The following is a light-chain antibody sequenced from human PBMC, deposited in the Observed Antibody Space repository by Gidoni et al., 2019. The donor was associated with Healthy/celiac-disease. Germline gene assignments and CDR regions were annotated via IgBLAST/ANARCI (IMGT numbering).Light chain of an antibody. J-gene: IGKJ2*01. CDR1: QGVSSSY. CDR3: QQYGSSPYT. CDR2: GAS. V-gene: IGKV3-20*01. Sequence: EIVLPQSPGTLSLSPGERATLSCRASQGVSSSYLAWSTQKPGHAPRLLIYGASSRATGIPDRFSGSGSGTDFTLPSSRLEPEDFAVYYCQQYGSSPYTFGQGTKLEIK.